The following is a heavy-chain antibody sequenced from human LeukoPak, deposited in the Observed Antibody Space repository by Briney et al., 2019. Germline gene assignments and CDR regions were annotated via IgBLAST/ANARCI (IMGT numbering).Heavy chain of an antibody. Sequence: GGSLRLSCAASGFTFNNYWMTWFRQAPGKGLEWVANIKQDGTEIYYVDSVRGRFIISRDNAENSLYLQMNSLRVEDTAVYYCARDTEVGPFDYWGQGTLVTVSS. D-gene: IGHD4-23*01. J-gene: IGHJ4*02. V-gene: IGHV3-7*01. CDR3: ARDTEVGPFDY. CDR1: GFTFNNYW. CDR2: IKQDGTEI.